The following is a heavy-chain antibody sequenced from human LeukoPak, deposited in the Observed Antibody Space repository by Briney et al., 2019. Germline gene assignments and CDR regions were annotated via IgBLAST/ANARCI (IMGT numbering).Heavy chain of an antibody. CDR3: AAESYYYDSSGYSWDY. V-gene: IGHV1-58*01. Sequence: SVKVSCKASGFTFTSSAVQWVRQARGQRLEWIGWIVVGGGNTNYAQKFQERVTITRDMSTSTAYMELSSLRSEGTAVYYCAAESYYYDSSGYSWDYWGQGTLVTVSS. CDR2: IVVGGGNT. J-gene: IGHJ4*02. D-gene: IGHD3-22*01. CDR1: GFTFTSSA.